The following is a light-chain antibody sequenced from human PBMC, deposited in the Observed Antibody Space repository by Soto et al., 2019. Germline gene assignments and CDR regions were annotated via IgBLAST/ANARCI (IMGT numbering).Light chain of an antibody. CDR3: CSYAGSSNWV. Sequence: QSALTQPASVSGSPGQSITISCTGTSSDVGNYNLVSWYQQSPGKAPKLMIYEGAKRPSGVSNRFSGSKSGNTASLTISGLQAEDEADYYCCSYAGSSNWVFGGGTKLIVL. J-gene: IGLJ3*02. CDR1: SSDVGNYNL. V-gene: IGLV2-23*01. CDR2: EGA.